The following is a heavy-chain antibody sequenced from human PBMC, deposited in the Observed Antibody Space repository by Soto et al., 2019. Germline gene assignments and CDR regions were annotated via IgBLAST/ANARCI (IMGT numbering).Heavy chain of an antibody. Sequence: ASVKVSCKASGYTFTGYYMHWVRQAPGQGLGWMGWINPNSGGTNYAQKFQGWVTMTRDTSISTAYMELSRLRSDDTAVYYCARSIAVAGYPGGYYYYGMDVWGQGTTVTVSS. J-gene: IGHJ6*02. CDR1: GYTFTGYY. CDR3: ARSIAVAGYPGGYYYYGMDV. D-gene: IGHD6-19*01. CDR2: INPNSGGT. V-gene: IGHV1-2*04.